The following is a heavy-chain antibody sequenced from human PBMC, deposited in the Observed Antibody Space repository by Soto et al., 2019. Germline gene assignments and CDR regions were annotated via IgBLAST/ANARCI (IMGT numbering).Heavy chain of an antibody. CDR3: ARDDFWSGYSWVGFDY. V-gene: IGHV3-30-3*01. CDR2: ISYDGSNK. Sequence: HPGGSLRLSFAASGFTFSSCSMHWVRQAPGKGLEWVALISYDGSNKYYADSVKGRFTISRDNSKNTLYLQMNSLRAEDTAVYYCARDDFWSGYSWVGFDYWGQGTLVTVSS. D-gene: IGHD3-3*01. J-gene: IGHJ4*02. CDR1: GFTFSSCS.